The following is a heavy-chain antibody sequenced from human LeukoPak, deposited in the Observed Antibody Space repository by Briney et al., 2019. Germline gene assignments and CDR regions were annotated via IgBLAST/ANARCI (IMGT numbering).Heavy chain of an antibody. V-gene: IGHV1-69*04. CDR3: ARDRGYSYGYGAPSDY. Sequence: SVKVSCKASGGTFSSYAISWVRQAPGQGLEWMGRIIPILGIANYAQKFQGRVTITADKSTSTAYMELSSLRSEDAAVYYCARDRGYSYGYGAPSDYWGQGTLVTVSS. D-gene: IGHD5-18*01. J-gene: IGHJ4*02. CDR2: IIPILGIA. CDR1: GGTFSSYA.